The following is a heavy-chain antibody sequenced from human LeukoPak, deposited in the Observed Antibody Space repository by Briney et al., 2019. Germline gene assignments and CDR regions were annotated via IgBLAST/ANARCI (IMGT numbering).Heavy chain of an antibody. J-gene: IGHJ4*02. Sequence: GGSLRLSCAASGFDFSTYAINWVRQAPGKGLKWVSSISTTSTYIFYADSLKGRFTISRDNAKNSVYLQMNTLRPEDTAVYYCSRDRLGGLDYWGQGTLVTVSS. V-gene: IGHV3-21*01. CDR3: SRDRLGGLDY. CDR2: ISTTSTYI. D-gene: IGHD5-12*01. CDR1: GFDFSTYA.